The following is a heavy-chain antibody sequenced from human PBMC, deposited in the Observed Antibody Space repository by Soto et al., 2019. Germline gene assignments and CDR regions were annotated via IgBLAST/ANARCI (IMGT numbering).Heavy chain of an antibody. J-gene: IGHJ4*02. D-gene: IGHD1-26*01. Sequence: ASVKVTCKASGYTLTSYYMHWVRQAPGQRLEWMGIINPSGGSTSYAQKFQGRVTMTRDTSTSTVYMELSSLRSEDTAVYYCAREKAVGGATTCFDYWGQGTLVTVS. CDR3: AREKAVGGATTCFDY. CDR1: GYTLTSYY. V-gene: IGHV1-46*01. CDR2: INPSGGST.